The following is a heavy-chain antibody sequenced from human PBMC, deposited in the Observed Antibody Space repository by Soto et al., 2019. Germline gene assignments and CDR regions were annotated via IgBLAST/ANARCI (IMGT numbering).Heavy chain of an antibody. D-gene: IGHD3-10*01. CDR1: GYTFSSYG. J-gene: IGHJ6*02. CDR3: ARDAPSELYGMDV. V-gene: IGHV1-18*04. Sequence: QAQLVQSGAEVKKPGASVKVSCKASGYTFSSYGISWVRQAPGQGLEWMGWISGYNGNTNYVQKLQGRVIMTTDTSTSTAYMELRSLRSDDTAVYYCARDAPSELYGMDVWGQGTTVTVSS. CDR2: ISGYNGNT.